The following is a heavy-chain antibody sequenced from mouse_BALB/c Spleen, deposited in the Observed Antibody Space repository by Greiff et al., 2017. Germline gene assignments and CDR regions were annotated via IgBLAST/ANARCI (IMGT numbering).Heavy chain of an antibody. CDR3: ATYYGNYVDY. J-gene: IGHJ2*01. D-gene: IGHD2-10*01. Sequence: VMLVESGAELVRPGTSVKISCKASGYTFTNYWLGWVKQRPGHGLEWIGDIYPGGGYTNYNEKFKGKATLTADTSSSTAYMQLSSLTSEDSAVYFCATYYGNYVDYWGQGTTLTVSS. V-gene: IGHV1-63*02. CDR2: IYPGGGYT. CDR1: GYTFTNYW.